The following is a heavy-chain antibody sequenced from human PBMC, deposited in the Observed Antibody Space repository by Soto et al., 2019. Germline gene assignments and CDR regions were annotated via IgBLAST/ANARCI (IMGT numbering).Heavy chain of an antibody. CDR3: ARHRTYYYGSGSYYTRYYMDV. Sequence: SETLSLTCTVSGGSITSSSYSWAGIRQPPGKGLGGIGSIYYSGSTYYNPSLKSRVTISVDTSKNQFSLKLSSVTAADTAVYYCARHRTYYYGSGSYYTRYYMDVWGKGTTVTVSS. CDR1: GGSITSSSYS. J-gene: IGHJ6*03. CDR2: IYYSGST. V-gene: IGHV4-39*01. D-gene: IGHD3-10*01.